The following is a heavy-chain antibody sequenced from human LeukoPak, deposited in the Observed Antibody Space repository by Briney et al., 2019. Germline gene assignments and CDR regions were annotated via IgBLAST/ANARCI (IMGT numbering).Heavy chain of an antibody. J-gene: IGHJ4*02. CDR1: GFTFSSYG. V-gene: IGHV3-7*01. Sequence: GGSLRLSCAASGFTFSSYGMSWVRQARGKGLEWVANIKRDGSEKYYVDSVKGRFTISRDNAKNSLYLQMSSLRAEDTAVYYCGRVPIITGIDYWGQGTLVIVSS. CDR3: GRVPIITGIDY. CDR2: IKRDGSEK. D-gene: IGHD1-20*01.